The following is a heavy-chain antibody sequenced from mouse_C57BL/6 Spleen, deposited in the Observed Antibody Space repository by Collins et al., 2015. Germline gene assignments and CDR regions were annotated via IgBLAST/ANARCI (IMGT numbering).Heavy chain of an antibody. CDR1: GFSLTSYG. V-gene: IGHV2-6*02. D-gene: IGHD2-14*01. CDR2: IWSDGST. Sequence: QVQLKESGPGLVAPSQSLSITCTVSGFSLTSYGVHWVRQPPGKGLEWLVVIWSDGSTTYNSALKSRLSISKDNSKSQVFLKMNSLQTDDTAMYYCARKGSYYRYDDAMDYWGQGTSVTVSS. CDR3: ARKGSYYRYDDAMDY. J-gene: IGHJ4*01.